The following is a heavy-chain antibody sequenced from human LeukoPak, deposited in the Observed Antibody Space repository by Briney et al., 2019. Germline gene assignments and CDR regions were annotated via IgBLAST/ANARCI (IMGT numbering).Heavy chain of an antibody. J-gene: IGHJ4*02. V-gene: IGHV4-59*01. D-gene: IGHD6-6*01. CDR3: ARGEYSSSPGPSDY. Sequence: SETLSLTCTVSGGSISSYYWSWIRQPPGKGLEWIGYIYYSGSTNYNPSLKSRVTISVDTSKNQFSLKLSSVTAADTAVYYRARGEYSSSPGPSDYWGQGTLVTVSS. CDR2: IYYSGST. CDR1: GGSISSYY.